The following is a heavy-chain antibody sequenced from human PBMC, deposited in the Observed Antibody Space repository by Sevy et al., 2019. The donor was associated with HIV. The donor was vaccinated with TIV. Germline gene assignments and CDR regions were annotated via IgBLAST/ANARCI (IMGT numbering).Heavy chain of an antibody. CDR2: INRDESAR. D-gene: IGHD6-19*01. V-gene: IGHV3-7*01. J-gene: IGHJ4*02. CDR3: VTDDRPSGWLFDF. CDR1: RFSFRSYW. Sequence: GGSLRLSCAASRFSFRSYWMTWVRQAPGKGLEWVANINRDESARNYVDSVKGRFTISRDNAKNLLYLQISSLRVDDTAVYYCVTDDRPSGWLFDFWGPGAQVTVSS.